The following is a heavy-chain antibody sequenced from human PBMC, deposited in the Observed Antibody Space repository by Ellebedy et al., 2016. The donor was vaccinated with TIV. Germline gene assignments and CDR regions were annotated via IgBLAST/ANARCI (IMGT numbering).Heavy chain of an antibody. CDR2: IRGKTYGGTT. CDR1: GFTFSDHH. J-gene: IGHJ2*01. Sequence: PGGSLRLSCAASGFTFSDHHMDWVRQAPGKGLEWVGFIRGKTYGGTTEYAGSVKGRVSISRDDSKNSVYLHMNSLKTEDTAVYYCARGNWYCDLWGRGTLVTVSS. CDR3: ARGNWYCDL. V-gene: IGHV3-72*01.